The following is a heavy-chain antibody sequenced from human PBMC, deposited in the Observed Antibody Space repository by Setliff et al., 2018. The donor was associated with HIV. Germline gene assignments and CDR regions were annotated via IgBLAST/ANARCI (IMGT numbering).Heavy chain of an antibody. D-gene: IGHD3-3*01. CDR3: ARTTLTIFGVVIPDY. Sequence: SETLSLTCTVSGGSISSGSYYWSWIRQPAGKGLEWIGRFYTSGSTNYNPSLKSRVTISLDTSKNQFSLKLSSVTAADTAVYYCARTTLTIFGVVIPDYWGQGTRGTVSS. CDR1: GGSISSGSYY. V-gene: IGHV4-61*02. J-gene: IGHJ4*02. CDR2: FYTSGST.